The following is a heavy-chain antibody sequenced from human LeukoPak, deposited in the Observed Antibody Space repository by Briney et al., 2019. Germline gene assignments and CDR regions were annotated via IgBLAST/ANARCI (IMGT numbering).Heavy chain of an antibody. Sequence: GGFLRLSCAASGFTFNNYAMSLVRQAPGKGLEWVSAISGSGGSTYYADFVKGRFTISRDNSKNTLYLQMNSLRAEDTAVYYCAKAAYYGDYTPFDYWGQGTLVTVSS. V-gene: IGHV3-23*01. CDR1: GFTFNNYA. J-gene: IGHJ4*02. CDR2: ISGSGGST. CDR3: AKAAYYGDYTPFDY. D-gene: IGHD4-17*01.